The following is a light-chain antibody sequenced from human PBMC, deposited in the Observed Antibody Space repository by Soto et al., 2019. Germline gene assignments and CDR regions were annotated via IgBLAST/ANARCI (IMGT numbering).Light chain of an antibody. V-gene: IGKV1-33*01. CDR1: QDISNY. J-gene: IGKJ4*01. CDR2: DAS. Sequence: DIQMTQSPSSLSASVGDRVTITCQASQDISNYLNWYQQKPGKAPKLLIYDASNLETGVSSRFSGSGSGTDFTFTISSLQPEDIATYYCQQYDNLPSLTFGGGTKVDIK. CDR3: QQYDNLPSLT.